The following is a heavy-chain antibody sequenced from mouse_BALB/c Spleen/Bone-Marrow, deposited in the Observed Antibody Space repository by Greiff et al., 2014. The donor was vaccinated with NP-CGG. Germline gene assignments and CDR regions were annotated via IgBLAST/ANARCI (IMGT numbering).Heavy chain of an antibody. J-gene: IGHJ4*01. Sequence: VQLQQSGAELVRPGGSVKLSCKASGYSFSSYWMNWVKQRPGQGLEWIGMIHPSDSETRLNQIFKDKATLTVDKSSSTAYMQLSSPTSEGSAVYYFARFYYYDSTYYYALDYWGQGTSVTASS. CDR1: GYSFSSYW. D-gene: IGHD1-1*01. V-gene: IGHV1S82*01. CDR3: ARFYYYDSTYYYALDY. CDR2: IHPSDSET.